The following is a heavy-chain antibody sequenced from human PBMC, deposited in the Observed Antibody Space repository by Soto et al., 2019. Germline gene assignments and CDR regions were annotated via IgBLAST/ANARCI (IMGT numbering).Heavy chain of an antibody. CDR2: INHSGSA. CDR1: GGSFSGNH. Sequence: SETLSLTCAVYGGSFSGNHWSWIRQPSGKGPEWIGEINHSGSANYNPSLKSRVTISIDTSKKHFSLKLSSVTAADTAVYYCARAYIGLNFDYWGQGTQVT. V-gene: IGHV4-34*01. D-gene: IGHD3-16*01. J-gene: IGHJ4*02. CDR3: ARAYIGLNFDY.